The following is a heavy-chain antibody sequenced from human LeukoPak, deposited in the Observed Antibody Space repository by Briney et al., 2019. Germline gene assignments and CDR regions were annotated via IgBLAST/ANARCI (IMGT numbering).Heavy chain of an antibody. D-gene: IGHD6-13*01. Sequence: SETLSLTCAVYGGSFSGYYWNWIRQPPGKGLEWIGEINHSGSTNYNPSLKSRVTISVDTSKNQFSLKLSSVTAADTAVYYCARARSSSRTRGGAFDIWGQGTMVTVSS. CDR1: GGSFSGYY. CDR2: INHSGST. J-gene: IGHJ3*02. CDR3: ARARSSSRTRGGAFDI. V-gene: IGHV4-34*01.